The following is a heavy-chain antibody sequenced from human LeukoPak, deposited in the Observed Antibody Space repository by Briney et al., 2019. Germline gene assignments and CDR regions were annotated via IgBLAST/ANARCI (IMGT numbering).Heavy chain of an antibody. CDR2: ISWNSGTI. D-gene: IGHD2-21*01. V-gene: IGHV3-9*03. CDR3: AKGGTYYSH. CDR1: GFTFDDYA. Sequence: GGSLRLSCAVSGFTFDDYAMHWVRQAPGKGLEWVSGISWNSGTIAYADSVKGRFTISRDNAKNSLYLQMNSLRAEDMALYYCAKGGTYYSHWGQGTLVTVSS. J-gene: IGHJ4*02.